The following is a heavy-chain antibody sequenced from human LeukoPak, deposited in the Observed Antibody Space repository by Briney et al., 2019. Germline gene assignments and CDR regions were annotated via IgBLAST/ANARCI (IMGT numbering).Heavy chain of an antibody. Sequence: GGSLRLSCAASGFTFSSYAMHWVRQAPGKGLGWVPVLSYDGSNKYYADSVKGRFTISRDNSKNTLYLQMNSLRAEDTAVYYCARTHYDSSGWYGDYWGQGTLVTVSS. J-gene: IGHJ4*02. D-gene: IGHD6-19*01. CDR1: GFTFSSYA. CDR3: ARTHYDSSGWYGDY. CDR2: LSYDGSNK. V-gene: IGHV3-30*04.